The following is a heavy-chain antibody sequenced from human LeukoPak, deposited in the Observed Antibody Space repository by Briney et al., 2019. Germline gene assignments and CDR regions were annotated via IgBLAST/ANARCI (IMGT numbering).Heavy chain of an antibody. Sequence: GGSLRLSCAASGFTFSSYAMSWVRQAPGKGLEWGSGISGSGGSTYYADSVKGRFTISRDNSKNTLFLQVNSLRAEDTAVYYCAKGRGYGSTAFEYWGQGTLVTVSS. CDR3: AKGRGYGSTAFEY. V-gene: IGHV3-23*01. CDR2: ISGSGGST. CDR1: GFTFSSYA. J-gene: IGHJ4*02. D-gene: IGHD3-10*01.